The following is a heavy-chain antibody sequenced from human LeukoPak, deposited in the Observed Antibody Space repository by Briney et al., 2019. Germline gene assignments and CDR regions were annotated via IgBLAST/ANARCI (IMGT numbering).Heavy chain of an antibody. J-gene: IGHJ6*02. Sequence: GGSLRLSCAGSGFTFSSYGIHWVRQAPGKGLEWAAKILCDGARIYYADSVKGRFTVSRDSSKNTLILQMNSLRSQDTAVYYCAKDRYPTALTTNGMDVWGQGTTVIVSS. D-gene: IGHD4-17*01. CDR2: ILCDGARI. CDR3: AKDRYPTALTTNGMDV. V-gene: IGHV3-30*02. CDR1: GFTFSSYG.